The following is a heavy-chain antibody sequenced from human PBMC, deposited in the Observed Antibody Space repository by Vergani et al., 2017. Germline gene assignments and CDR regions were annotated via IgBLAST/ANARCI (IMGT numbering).Heavy chain of an antibody. D-gene: IGHD2-21*02. V-gene: IGHV3-30*02. CDR1: GFTFSSYG. Sequence: QVHLVESGGGVVQPGGSLRLSCAASGFTFSSYGMHWVRQAPGKGLEWVAFIRYDGSNKYYADSVKGRFTIPRDNSRNTLYLQMNSLRAEDTAVYYCAKDSGYCGGDCYYDAFDMWGQGTMVTVSS. CDR3: AKDSGYCGGDCYYDAFDM. J-gene: IGHJ3*02. CDR2: IRYDGSNK.